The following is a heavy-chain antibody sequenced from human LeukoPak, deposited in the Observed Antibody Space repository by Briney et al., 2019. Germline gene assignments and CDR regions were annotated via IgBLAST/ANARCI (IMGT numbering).Heavy chain of an antibody. CDR1: GGPISDYY. Sequence: SETLSLTCTVSGGPISDYYWSWIRQPPGKGLEWIGHIYYSESTNYYPSLKSRVTISVDTSKNQFSLKLTSVTAADTAVYYCARALFRYDSSSRSLHWYFDLWGRGTLVTVSS. CDR3: ARALFRYDSSSRSLHWYFDL. D-gene: IGHD3-22*01. CDR2: IYYSEST. J-gene: IGHJ2*01. V-gene: IGHV4-59*01.